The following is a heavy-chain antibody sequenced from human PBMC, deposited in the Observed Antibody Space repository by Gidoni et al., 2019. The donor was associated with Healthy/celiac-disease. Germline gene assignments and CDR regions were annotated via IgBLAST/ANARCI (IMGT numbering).Heavy chain of an antibody. J-gene: IGHJ5*02. D-gene: IGHD2-2*02. CDR1: GFTFDDYA. V-gene: IGHV3-9*01. CDR2: ISWNSGSI. CDR3: AKDSYQLLYKGWFDP. Sequence: EVQLVESGGGLVQPGRSLRLSCAASGFTFDDYAMHWVRQAPGKGLEWVSGISWNSGSIGYADSVKGRFTISRDNAKNSLYLQMNSLRAEDTALYYCAKDSYQLLYKGWFDPWGQGTLVTVSS.